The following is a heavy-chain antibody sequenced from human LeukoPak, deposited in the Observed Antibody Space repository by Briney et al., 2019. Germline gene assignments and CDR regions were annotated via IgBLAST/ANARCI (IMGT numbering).Heavy chain of an antibody. D-gene: IGHD6-6*01. Sequence: SETLSLTCTVSGGYISSYYWSWIRQPPGKGLEWIGYIYTSGSTNYNPSLRSRVTISVDTSKNQFSLKLSSVTAADTAVYYCARHAVAAYYYYMDVWGKGTTVTVSS. J-gene: IGHJ6*03. CDR1: GGYISSYY. V-gene: IGHV4-4*09. CDR2: IYTSGST. CDR3: ARHAVAAYYYYMDV.